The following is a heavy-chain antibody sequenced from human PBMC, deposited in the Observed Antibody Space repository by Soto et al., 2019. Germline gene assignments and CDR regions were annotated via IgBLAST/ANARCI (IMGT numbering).Heavy chain of an antibody. J-gene: IGHJ4*02. CDR3: ANGAGRHTLSTAKAFES. D-gene: IGHD2-21*02. Sequence: QITLKESGPTLVKPTQTLTLTCTFSGFSLSTSGVGVGWIRQPPGKALQWLALIFWDDNKHYSPSLERRLTINKATSKNLVDLTVSNVDPWDTAIYYCANGAGRHTLSTAKAFESWGKGTLVTVYS. V-gene: IGHV2-5*02. CDR1: GFSLSTSGVG. CDR2: IFWDDNK.